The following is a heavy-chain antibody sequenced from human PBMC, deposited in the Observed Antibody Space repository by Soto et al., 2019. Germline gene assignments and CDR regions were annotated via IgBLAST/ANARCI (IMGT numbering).Heavy chain of an antibody. CDR1: GFTFSSYW. Sequence: GGSLRLSCAASGFTFSSYWMSWVRQAPGKGLEWVANIKQDGSEKYYVDSVKGRFTISRDNAKNSLYLQMNSLRAEDTAVYYCASDHYCSSTSCYWTEYFQHWGQGTLVTVSS. D-gene: IGHD2-2*01. CDR3: ASDHYCSSTSCYWTEYFQH. CDR2: IKQDGSEK. J-gene: IGHJ1*01. V-gene: IGHV3-7*04.